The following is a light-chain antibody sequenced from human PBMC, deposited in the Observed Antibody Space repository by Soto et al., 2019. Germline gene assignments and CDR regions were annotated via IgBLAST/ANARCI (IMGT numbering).Light chain of an antibody. Sequence: ETLLTQSPGTLSLSPGERATLSCRASQSVGGSSLAWYQQRPGQAPRLLIYDTSNRATGIPDRFSGSGSGTDFTLTISRLEPEDFAVYYCQEYGSSPTAFGQGTKVDIK. V-gene: IGKV3-20*01. CDR3: QEYGSSPTA. CDR2: DTS. J-gene: IGKJ1*01. CDR1: QSVGGSS.